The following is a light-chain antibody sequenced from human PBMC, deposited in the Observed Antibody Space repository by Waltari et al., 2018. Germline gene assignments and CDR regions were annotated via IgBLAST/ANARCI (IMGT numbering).Light chain of an antibody. CDR3: QQYNNWPGT. V-gene: IGKV3-15*01. CDR1: QSVSSK. CDR2: DAS. J-gene: IGKJ1*01. Sequence: EMLMTQFPATLSVSPGERATLSCRASQSVSSKLAWYQQRPGQAPRLLIYDASTRATGIPARFSCSGSGTDFTLTISSLQSEDFAVYYCQQYNNWPGTFGRGTKVEIK.